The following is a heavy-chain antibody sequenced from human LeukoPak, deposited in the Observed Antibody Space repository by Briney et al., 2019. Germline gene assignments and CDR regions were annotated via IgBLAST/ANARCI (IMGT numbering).Heavy chain of an antibody. J-gene: IGHJ4*02. D-gene: IGHD3-16*02. V-gene: IGHV3-23*01. Sequence: GGSLRLSCAASGFTFSSYAMSWVRQAPGKGLEWVSAISGSGGSTYYADSVKGRFTISRDNSKNTLYLQMNSLRAEDTAVYYCARSRHYDYVWGSYRESYYFDYWGQGTLVTVSS. CDR1: GFTFSSYA. CDR3: ARSRHYDYVWGSYRESYYFDY. CDR2: ISGSGGST.